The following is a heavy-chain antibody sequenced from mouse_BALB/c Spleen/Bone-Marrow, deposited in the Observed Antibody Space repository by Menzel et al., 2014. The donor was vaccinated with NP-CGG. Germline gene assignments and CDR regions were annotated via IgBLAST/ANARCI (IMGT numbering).Heavy chain of an antibody. V-gene: IGHV1-39*01. CDR3: ARSRYDGTYWYFDV. CDR2: IDLYYGGT. J-gene: IGHJ1*01. D-gene: IGHD2-14*01. CDR1: GNSFTANN. Sequence: EVQLQQSGPELEKPGASVKISCKASGNSFTANNRNWVKQSNGKSLEWIGNIDLYYGGTSYNQKFKGKATLTVDKSSSTAYMQLKSLTSEDSAVYYCARSRYDGTYWYFDVWGAGTTVTVSS.